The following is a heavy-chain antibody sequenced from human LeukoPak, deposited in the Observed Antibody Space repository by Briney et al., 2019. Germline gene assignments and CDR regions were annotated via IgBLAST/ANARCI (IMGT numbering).Heavy chain of an antibody. J-gene: IGHJ3*02. D-gene: IGHD2-2*01. V-gene: IGHV1-8*03. CDR1: GYTFTSYD. CDR3: ARDDARAFDI. CDR2: MNPNSGNT. Sequence: PWASVKVSCKASGYTFTSYDINWVRQATGQGLEWMGWMNPNSGNTGYAQKFQGRVTITRNTSISTAYMELSSPRSEDTAECYCARDDARAFDIWGQGTMVTVSS.